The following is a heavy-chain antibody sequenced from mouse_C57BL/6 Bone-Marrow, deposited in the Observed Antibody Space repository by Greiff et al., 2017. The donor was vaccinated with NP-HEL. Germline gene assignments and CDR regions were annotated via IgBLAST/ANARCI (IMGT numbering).Heavy chain of an antibody. CDR3: TSQEDITTVVP. CDR2: IDPETGGT. D-gene: IGHD1-1*01. CDR1: GYTFTDYE. J-gene: IGHJ4*01. Sequence: QVQLKQSGAELVRPGASVTLSCKASGYTFTDYEMHWVKQTPVHGLEWIGAIDPETGGTAYNQKFKGKAILTADKSSSTAYMELRSLTSEDSAVYYCTSQEDITTVVPWGQGTSVTVSS. V-gene: IGHV1-15*01.